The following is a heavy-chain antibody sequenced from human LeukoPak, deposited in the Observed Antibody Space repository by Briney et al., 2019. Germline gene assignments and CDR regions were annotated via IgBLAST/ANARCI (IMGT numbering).Heavy chain of an antibody. CDR2: ISYDGSNK. CDR1: GFTFSSYA. CDR3: ARDDVASVFDY. J-gene: IGHJ4*02. Sequence: GGSLRLSCAASGFTFSSYAMHWVRQAPGKGLEWVAVISYDGSNKYYADSVKGRFTISRDNSKNTLYLQMDSLRAEDTAIYYCARDDVASVFDYWGQGTLVTVSS. V-gene: IGHV3-30*14.